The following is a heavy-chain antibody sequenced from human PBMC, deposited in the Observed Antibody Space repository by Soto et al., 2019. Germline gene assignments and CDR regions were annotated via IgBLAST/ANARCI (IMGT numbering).Heavy chain of an antibody. CDR2: ISYDGSNK. CDR1: GFTFSSYG. J-gene: IGHJ6*02. CDR3: ASNPSWNYAWYYGMDV. D-gene: IGHD1-7*01. Sequence: PGGSLRLSCAASGFTFSSYGMHWVRQAPGKGLEWVAVISYDGSNKYYADFVKGRFTISRDNSKNTLYLQMNSLRAEDTAVYYCASNPSWNYAWYYGMDVWGQGTTVTVSS. V-gene: IGHV3-30*03.